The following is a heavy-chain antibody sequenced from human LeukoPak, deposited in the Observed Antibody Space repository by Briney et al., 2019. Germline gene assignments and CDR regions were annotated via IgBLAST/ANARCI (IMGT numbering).Heavy chain of an antibody. V-gene: IGHV3-9*03. CDR3: AKGDLVGATLGAFDI. CDR1: GFTFDDYA. J-gene: IGHJ3*02. D-gene: IGHD1-26*01. CDR2: ISWNSGSI. Sequence: PGGSLRLSCAASGFTFDDYAMHWVRQAPGKGLEWVSGISWNSGSIGYADSVKGRFTISRDNAKNSLYLQMNSLRAEDMALYYCAKGDLVGATLGAFDIWGQGTMVTVSS.